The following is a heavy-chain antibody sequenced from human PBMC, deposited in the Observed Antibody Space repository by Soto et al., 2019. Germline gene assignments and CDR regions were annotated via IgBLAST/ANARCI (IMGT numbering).Heavy chain of an antibody. D-gene: IGHD6-13*01. V-gene: IGHV3-11*01. CDR2: ISSSGSTI. CDR3: ARDSSSWSDAFDI. CDR1: GFTFSDYY. J-gene: IGHJ3*02. Sequence: GGSLRLSCAASGFTFSDYYMSWIRQAPGKGLEWVSYISSSGSTIYYADSVKGRFTISRDNAKNSLYLQMNSLRAEDTAVYYCARDSSSWSDAFDIWGQGTMVTVSS.